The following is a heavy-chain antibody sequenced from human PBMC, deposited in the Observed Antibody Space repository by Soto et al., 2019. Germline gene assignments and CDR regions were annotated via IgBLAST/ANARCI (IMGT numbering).Heavy chain of an antibody. Sequence: ASVKVSCTASVYTITSYGLSWVRQAPGQGLEWMGWISAYNGNTNYAQKLQGRVTMTTDTSTSTAYMELRSLRSDDTAVYYCARVRITIFGVDPYYYGMDVWGQGTTVTVSS. J-gene: IGHJ6*02. CDR3: ARVRITIFGVDPYYYGMDV. V-gene: IGHV1-18*01. CDR2: ISAYNGNT. D-gene: IGHD3-3*01. CDR1: VYTITSYG.